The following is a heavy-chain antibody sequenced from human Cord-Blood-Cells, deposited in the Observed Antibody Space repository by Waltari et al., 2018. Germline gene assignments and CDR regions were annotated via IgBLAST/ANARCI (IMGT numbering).Heavy chain of an antibody. Sequence: EVQLVESGGGLVQPGGSLRLSCAASGFTFSSYWRPWVRQAPGKGLVLVSRINSDGSSTSYADSVKGRFTISRDNAKNTLYLQMNSLRAEDTAVYYCARCSSSWFDYWGQGTLVTVSS. CDR2: INSDGSST. CDR1: GFTFSSYW. CDR3: ARCSSSWFDY. V-gene: IGHV3-74*01. J-gene: IGHJ4*02. D-gene: IGHD6-13*01.